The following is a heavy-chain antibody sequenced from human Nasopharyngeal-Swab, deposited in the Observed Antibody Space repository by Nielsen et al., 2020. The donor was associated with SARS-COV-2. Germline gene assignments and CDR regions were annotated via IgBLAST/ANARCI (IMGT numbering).Heavy chain of an antibody. Sequence: WIRQPPGKGLEWVSSISSTSTDIYYADSVKGRFTISRDNAKNSLYLQMNSLRAEDTAVYYCARADIGPYYDYVWGSYNYWGQGTLVTVSS. CDR3: ARADIGPYYDYVWGSYNY. CDR2: ISSTSTDI. J-gene: IGHJ4*02. D-gene: IGHD3-16*01. V-gene: IGHV3-21*01.